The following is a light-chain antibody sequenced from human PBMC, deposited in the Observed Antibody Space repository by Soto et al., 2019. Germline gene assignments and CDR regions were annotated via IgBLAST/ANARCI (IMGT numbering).Light chain of an antibody. CDR2: WAS. CDR3: QQYYDVPQN. V-gene: IGKV4-1*01. CDR1: QSILYSPNNKNY. J-gene: IGKJ1*01. Sequence: DIVMTQSPDSMAVSLGERATINCKSSQSILYSPNNKNYLAWYQQKPGQPPKLLIYWASTRESGVPDRFSDSGSGTDFTLTNSSRQDEDVAVYYCQQYYDVPQNFGQGNKVEIK.